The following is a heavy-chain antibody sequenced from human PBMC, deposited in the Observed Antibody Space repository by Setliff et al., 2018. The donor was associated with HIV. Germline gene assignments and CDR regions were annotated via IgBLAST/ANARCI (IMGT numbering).Heavy chain of an antibody. D-gene: IGHD5-12*01. J-gene: IGHJ6*02. V-gene: IGHV4-31*03. CDR3: AREPATYNGYNWDYYGTDL. CDR1: GVSISSGSYY. CDR2: IFYSGST. Sequence: PSETLSLTCSVSGVSISSGSYYWSWIRQHPGKGLEWIGYIFYSGSTTYNPSLKSRLTISIDTSKNRFSLKLKSVTAADTAVYYCAREPATYNGYNWDYYGTDLWGQGTTVTVSS.